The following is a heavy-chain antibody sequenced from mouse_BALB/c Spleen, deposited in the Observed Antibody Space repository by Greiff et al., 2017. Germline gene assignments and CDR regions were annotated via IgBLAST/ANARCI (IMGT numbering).Heavy chain of an antibody. CDR3: NAGIYYDYDGYAMDY. V-gene: IGHV14-4*02. J-gene: IGHJ4*01. CDR1: GFNIKDYY. CDR2: IDPENGDT. D-gene: IGHD2-4*01. Sequence: VQLQQSGAELVRSGASVKLSCTASGFNIKDYYMHWVKQRPEQGLEWIGWIDPENGDTEYAPKFQGKATMTADTSSNTAYLQLSSLTSEDTAVYYCNAGIYYDYDGYAMDYWGQGTSVTVSS.